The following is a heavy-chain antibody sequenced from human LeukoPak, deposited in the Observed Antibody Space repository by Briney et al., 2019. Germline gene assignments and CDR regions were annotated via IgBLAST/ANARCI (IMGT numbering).Heavy chain of an antibody. Sequence: SETLSLTCAVYSGSFSGYYWSWIRQPPGKGLEWIGEINHSGSTNYNPSLKSRVTISVDTSKNQFSLKLSSVTAADTAVYYCARSMGLGYFEFWGQGTLVTVSS. CDR3: ARSMGLGYFEF. J-gene: IGHJ4*02. D-gene: IGHD3-16*01. CDR1: SGSFSGYY. CDR2: INHSGST. V-gene: IGHV4-34*01.